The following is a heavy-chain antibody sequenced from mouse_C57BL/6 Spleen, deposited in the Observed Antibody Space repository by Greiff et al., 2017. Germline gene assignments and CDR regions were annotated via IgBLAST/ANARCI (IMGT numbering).Heavy chain of an antibody. CDR1: GYTFTSYW. CDR3: AREEGSYYAMDY. V-gene: IGHV1-64*01. J-gene: IGHJ4*01. D-gene: IGHD1-1*01. Sequence: QVQLQQSGAELVKPGASVKLSCKASGYTFTSYWMHWVKQRPGQGLEWIGMIHPNSGSTNYNEKFKSKATLTVDKSSSTAYMQLSSLPSEDSAVDYCAREEGSYYAMDYWGQGTSVTVSS. CDR2: IHPNSGST.